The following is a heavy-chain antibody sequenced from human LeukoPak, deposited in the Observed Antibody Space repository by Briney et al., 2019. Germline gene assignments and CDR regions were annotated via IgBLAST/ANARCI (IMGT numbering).Heavy chain of an antibody. J-gene: IGHJ6*04. CDR1: GFTFTNAW. CDR3: TTEYYSNHPLSIDV. Sequence: GGSLRLSCAASGFTFTNAWMSWVRQAPGKGLEWVGHIKSKTDGGTTDHAAPVKGRFTISRDDSKNTLYLQMNSPKTEDTAVYYCTTEYYSNHPLSIDVWGKGTTVTVSS. V-gene: IGHV3-15*01. CDR2: IKSKTDGGTT. D-gene: IGHD4-11*01.